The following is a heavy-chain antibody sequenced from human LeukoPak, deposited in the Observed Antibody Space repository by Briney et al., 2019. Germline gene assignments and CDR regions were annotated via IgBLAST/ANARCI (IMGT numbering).Heavy chain of an antibody. CDR2: IYYSGSGST. V-gene: IGHV4-59*08. Sequence: SETLSLTCTVSGGSLSSYYWSWIRQPPGKGLEWIGYIYYSGSGSTNYNPSLKSRVTISVDTSKNQFSLKLSSVTAADTAVYYCARRGGHGGSFDYWGQGTLVTVSS. CDR3: ARRGGHGGSFDY. J-gene: IGHJ4*02. CDR1: GGSLSSYY. D-gene: IGHD4-23*01.